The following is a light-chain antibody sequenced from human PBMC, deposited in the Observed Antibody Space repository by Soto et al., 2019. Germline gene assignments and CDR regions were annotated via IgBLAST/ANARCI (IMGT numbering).Light chain of an antibody. CDR3: QQYDNLPPYT. J-gene: IGKJ2*01. CDR2: DAS. CDR1: QDISNY. Sequence: DIQMTQSPSSLSASVGDRVTITCQASQDISNYLNWYQQKPGKAPKLLIYDASNLETGVPSRFSGSGSRTDFTFTISSLQPADIATYYCQQYDNLPPYTFGQGTKLEIK. V-gene: IGKV1-33*01.